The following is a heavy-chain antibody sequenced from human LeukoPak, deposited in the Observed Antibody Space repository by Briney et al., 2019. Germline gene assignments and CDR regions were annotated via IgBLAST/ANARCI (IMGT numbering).Heavy chain of an antibody. V-gene: IGHV4-59*11. CDR2: IYYSGST. D-gene: IGHD6-13*01. CDR3: ARGGGYSSSWPLGFDY. Sequence: SETLSLTCTVSGGSISSHYWSWIRQPPGKGLEWIGYIYYSGSTNYNPSLKSRATISVDTSKNQFSLKLSSVTAADTAVYYCARGGGYSSSWPLGFDYWGQGTLVTVSS. J-gene: IGHJ4*02. CDR1: GGSISSHY.